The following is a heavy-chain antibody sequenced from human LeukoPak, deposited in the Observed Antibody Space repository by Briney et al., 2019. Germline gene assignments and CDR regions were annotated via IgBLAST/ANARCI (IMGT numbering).Heavy chain of an antibody. D-gene: IGHD4-17*01. CDR3: AKNSDSGDYAVAFDI. V-gene: IGHV4-59*01. CDR1: GGSISSYY. CDR2: IYYSGST. Sequence: PSETLSLTCTVSGGSISSYYWSWIRQPPGKGLEWIGYIYYSGSTNYNPSLKSRVTISVDTSKNQFSLKLSSVTAADTAVYYCAKNSDSGDYAVAFDIWAQGKMVTVSS. J-gene: IGHJ3*02.